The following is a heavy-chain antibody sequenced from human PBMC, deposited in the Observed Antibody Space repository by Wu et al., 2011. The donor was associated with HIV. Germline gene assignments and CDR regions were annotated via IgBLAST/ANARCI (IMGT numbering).Heavy chain of an antibody. V-gene: IGHV1-18*01. Sequence: QVQLVQSGAEVKKPGASVKVSCKASGYSFISYGISWVRQAPGQGLEWMGWISTYNGNSNYAQKVQGRVTMTRDTSISTAYMELSRLRSVDTAVYYCAGDLRETYYGSGSYLHWGQGTLVTVSS. CDR3: AGDLRETYYGSGSYLH. D-gene: IGHD3-10*01. CDR1: GYSFISYG. CDR2: ISTYNGNS. J-gene: IGHJ4*02.